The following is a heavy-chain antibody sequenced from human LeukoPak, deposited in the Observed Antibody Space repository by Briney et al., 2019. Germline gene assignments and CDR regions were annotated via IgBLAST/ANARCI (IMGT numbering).Heavy chain of an antibody. V-gene: IGHV4-39*07. CDR1: GGSISSSSYY. Sequence: PSETLSLTCTVSGGSISSSSYYWGWIRQPPGKGLEWIGSIYYSGSTYYNPSLKSRVTISVDTSKNQFSLKLSSVTAADTAVYYCASHPNPYYYDSSGADAFDIWGQGTMVTVSS. CDR2: IYYSGST. J-gene: IGHJ3*02. CDR3: ASHPNPYYYDSSGADAFDI. D-gene: IGHD3-22*01.